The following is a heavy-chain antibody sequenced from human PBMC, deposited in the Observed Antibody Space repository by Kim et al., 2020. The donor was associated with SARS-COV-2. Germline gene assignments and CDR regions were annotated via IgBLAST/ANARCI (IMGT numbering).Heavy chain of an antibody. CDR3: ARFYGSGSYYRVPFDS. CDR1: GYTFSSFG. D-gene: IGHD3-10*01. CDR2: TSAHNGNR. J-gene: IGHJ4*02. V-gene: IGHV1-18*01. Sequence: ASVKVSCKTSGYTFSSFGISWVRQAPGQGFEWMGWTSAHNGNRNYAQKFQGRVTMTTETFTSTAYMELRSLRSDDTAVYYCARFYGSGSYYRVPFDSWGQGTLVTVSS.